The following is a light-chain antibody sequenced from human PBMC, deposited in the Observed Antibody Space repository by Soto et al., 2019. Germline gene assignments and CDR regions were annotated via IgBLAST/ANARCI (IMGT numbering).Light chain of an antibody. CDR2: WVT. V-gene: IGLV2-14*01. CDR3: SSYSRASLAG. CDR1: YRDVCGYNF. J-gene: IGLJ1*01. Sequence: QSALTQPASVSGSPGQTITIACTGTYRDVCGYNFVSWYQHHPGKAPKLILYWVTNRPSGVSNRFSGSKSGDTASLTISGLHADDEADYYCSSYSRASLAGFATGPKVTVL.